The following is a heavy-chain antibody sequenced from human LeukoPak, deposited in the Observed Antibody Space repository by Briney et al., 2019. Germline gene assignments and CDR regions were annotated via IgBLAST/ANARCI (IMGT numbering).Heavy chain of an antibody. Sequence: PSETLSLTCTVSGGSISSGGYYWSWIRQHPGKGLEWIGYIYYSGSTYYNPSLKSRVTISVDTSKNQFSLKLSSVTAADTAVYYCARETRTYVSGSYYIDYWGQGTLVSVSS. J-gene: IGHJ4*02. D-gene: IGHD3-10*01. V-gene: IGHV4-31*03. CDR1: GGSISSGGYY. CDR3: ARETRTYVSGSYYIDY. CDR2: IYYSGST.